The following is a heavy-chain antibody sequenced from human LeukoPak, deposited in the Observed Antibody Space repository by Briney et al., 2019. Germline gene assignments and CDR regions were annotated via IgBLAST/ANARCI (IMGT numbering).Heavy chain of an antibody. CDR1: GFTFSSRDW. D-gene: IGHD3-3*01. Sequence: PGGSLRLSCVASGFTFSSRDWMTWVRQAPGKGLEWVANIKQDGSEKNYVDSVKGRFTISRDNAKNSVFLQMNSLRAEDTAVYYCARVYQGVAIFDGIDYWGQGTLVTVSS. V-gene: IGHV3-7*01. CDR3: ARVYQGVAIFDGIDY. J-gene: IGHJ4*02. CDR2: IKQDGSEK.